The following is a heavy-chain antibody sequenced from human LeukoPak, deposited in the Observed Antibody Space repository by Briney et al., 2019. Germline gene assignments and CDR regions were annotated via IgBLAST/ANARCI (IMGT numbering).Heavy chain of an antibody. CDR1: GGSFSGYY. CDR3: ARRRGYCSSTSCSSYRFDY. V-gene: IGHV4-34*01. D-gene: IGHD2-2*01. Sequence: SETLSLTCAVYGGSFSGYYWSWIRQPPGKGLEWIGEINHCGSTNYNPSLKSRVTISVDTSKNQFSLKPSSVTAADTAVYYCARRRGYCSSTSCSSYRFDYWGQGTLVTVSS. J-gene: IGHJ4*02. CDR2: INHCGST.